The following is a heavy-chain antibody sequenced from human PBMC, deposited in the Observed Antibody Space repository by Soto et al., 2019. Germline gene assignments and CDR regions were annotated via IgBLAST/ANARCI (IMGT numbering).Heavy chain of an antibody. CDR2: VSHTGNI. J-gene: IGHJ4*02. Sequence: QVQLQESGPGLVKPSGTLSLTCAVSSGSITSSNWWSWVRQPPGKGLEWIGEVSHTGNINYIPSLKSRVTISVDKSRNQFSLRLSSVTAADTAVYYCARNRYGGYDFDYWGQGTLVTVSS. V-gene: IGHV4-4*02. CDR1: SGSITSSNW. D-gene: IGHD5-12*01. CDR3: ARNRYGGYDFDY.